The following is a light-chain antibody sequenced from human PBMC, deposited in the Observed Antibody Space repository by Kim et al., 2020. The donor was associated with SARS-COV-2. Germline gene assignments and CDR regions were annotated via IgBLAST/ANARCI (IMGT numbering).Light chain of an antibody. CDR1: QSITNY. CDR2: SAS. Sequence: DIQMTQSPSSLSASVGDRVNITCRASQSITNYLNWYQQKPGKALNLLIYSASSLQSGVPSRISGSGSGTEFTLTITSLQPADFATYYCQQSYTTPYTFGQGTKVDIK. J-gene: IGKJ2*01. V-gene: IGKV1-39*01. CDR3: QQSYTTPYT.